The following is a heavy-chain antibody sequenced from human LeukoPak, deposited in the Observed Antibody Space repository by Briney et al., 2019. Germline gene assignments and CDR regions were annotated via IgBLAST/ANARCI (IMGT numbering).Heavy chain of an antibody. CDR1: GFTFDDYG. V-gene: IGHV3-20*04. CDR3: AKDNSRMAGDRTFDI. J-gene: IGHJ3*02. D-gene: IGHD3-16*01. Sequence: GGSLRLSCAASGFTFDDYGMSWVRQAPGKGLEWVSGINWNGGSTGYADSVKGRFTISRDNSKNTLYLQMNSLRAEDTAVYYCAKDNSRMAGDRTFDIWGQGTMVTVSS. CDR2: INWNGGST.